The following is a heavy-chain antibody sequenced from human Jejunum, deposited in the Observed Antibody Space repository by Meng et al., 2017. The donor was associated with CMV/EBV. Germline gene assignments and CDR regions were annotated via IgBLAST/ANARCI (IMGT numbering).Heavy chain of an antibody. Sequence: QVEESGPGGEKLPPALSLTCTVSGASIRSSNYYFDWIRQPPGKGLEWIGSISYRGTTYYSPSLKRRSTISPDKSNNQFSLRLTTVIAADSTVNYCAIRPLSWFDPWGQGTLVTVSS. CDR3: AIRPLSWFDP. J-gene: IGHJ5*02. V-gene: IGHV4-39*07. CDR2: ISYRGTT. CDR1: GASIRSSNYY.